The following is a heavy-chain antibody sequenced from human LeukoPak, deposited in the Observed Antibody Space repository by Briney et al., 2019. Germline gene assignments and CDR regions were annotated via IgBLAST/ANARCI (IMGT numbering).Heavy chain of an antibody. CDR2: ISYDGSNK. CDR3: ACVVRGVLDY. V-gene: IGHV3-30-3*01. J-gene: IGHJ4*02. D-gene: IGHD3-10*01. CDR1: GFTVSSNY. Sequence: PGGSLRLSCAASGFTVSSNYMSWVRQAPGKGLEWVSVISYDGSNKYYADSVKGRFTISRDNSKNTLYLQMNSLRAEDTAVYYCACVVRGVLDYWGQGTLVTVSS.